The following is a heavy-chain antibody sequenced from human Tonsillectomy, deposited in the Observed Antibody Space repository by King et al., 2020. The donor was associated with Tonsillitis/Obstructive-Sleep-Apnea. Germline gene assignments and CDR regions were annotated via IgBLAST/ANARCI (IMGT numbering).Heavy chain of an antibody. D-gene: IGHD3-3*01. CDR2: VSPGGST. V-gene: IGHV3-66*01. CDR3: ACSTTVFEIDY. J-gene: IGHJ4*02. CDR1: GFTVNTNY. Sequence: EVQLVESGGGLVQPGGSLRLSCAVSGFTVNTNYMTWVRQAPGKGLDGVSVVSPGGSTYYADSVTGRFTISRADSNNTLYLQMNSLSAEDTAVYYCACSTTVFEIDYWGQGTLVTVSS.